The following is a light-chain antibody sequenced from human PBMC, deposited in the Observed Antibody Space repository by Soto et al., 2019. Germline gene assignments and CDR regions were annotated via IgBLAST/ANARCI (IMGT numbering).Light chain of an antibody. J-gene: IGKJ4*01. CDR2: WAS. CDR1: QTVFYGINKKDY. Sequence: DIVMTQSPDSLAVSLGERATMNCKASQTVFYGINKKDYLAWYQHKPGQPPKLLIYWASTRESGVPDRFSGSVSGTDFTLTINSLQAEDVAVYYSQQSYSLPLTFGGGTKVEIK. V-gene: IGKV4-1*01. CDR3: QQSYSLPLT.